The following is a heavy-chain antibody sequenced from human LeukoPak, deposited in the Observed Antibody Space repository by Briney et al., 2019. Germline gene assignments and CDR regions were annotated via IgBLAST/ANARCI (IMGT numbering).Heavy chain of an antibody. V-gene: IGHV4-34*01. D-gene: IGHD2-8*01. J-gene: IGHJ4*02. Sequence: SETLSLTCAVYGGSFSGYYWSWIRQPPGKGLEWIGEINHSGSANYNPSLKSRVTISVDTFKNQFSLKLRSVTAADTAVYYCSRENGAFSPFGYWGQGTLVTVPS. CDR1: GGSFSGYY. CDR3: SRENGAFSPFGY. CDR2: INHSGSA.